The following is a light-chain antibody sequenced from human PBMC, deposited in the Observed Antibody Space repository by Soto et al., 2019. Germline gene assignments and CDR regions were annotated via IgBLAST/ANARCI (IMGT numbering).Light chain of an antibody. CDR1: QSVSSN. Sequence: EIVMTQSPATLSVSPGERATLSCRASQSVSSNLAWYQQKPGQAPRLLIYGASTRATGIPARFSGSGSGTEFSLTISSLQSEDFAVYYCQQYNNWPRTVGLGNKGDIK. J-gene: IGKJ3*01. CDR2: GAS. CDR3: QQYNNWPRT. V-gene: IGKV3-15*01.